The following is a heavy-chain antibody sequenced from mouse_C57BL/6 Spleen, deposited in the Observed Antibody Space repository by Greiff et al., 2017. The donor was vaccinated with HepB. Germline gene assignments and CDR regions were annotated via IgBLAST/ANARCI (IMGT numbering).Heavy chain of an antibody. Sequence: EVKLVESGGGLVKPGGSLKLSCAASGFTFSSYAMSWVRQTPEKRLEWVATISDGGSYTYYPDNVKGRFTISRDNAKNNLYLQMSHLKSEDTAMYYCASGPRGGYYFDYWGQGTTLTVSS. D-gene: IGHD3-1*01. CDR2: ISDGGSYT. CDR1: GFTFSSYA. J-gene: IGHJ2*01. V-gene: IGHV5-4*03. CDR3: ASGPRGGYYFDY.